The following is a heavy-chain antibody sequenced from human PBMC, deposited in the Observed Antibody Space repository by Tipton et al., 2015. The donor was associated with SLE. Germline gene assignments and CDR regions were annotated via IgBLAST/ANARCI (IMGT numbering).Heavy chain of an antibody. J-gene: IGHJ6*03. CDR3: ARAPGLERSYYYYYYMDV. V-gene: IGHV4-34*01. CDR1: GGSFSGYY. D-gene: IGHD1-1*01. Sequence: TLSLTCAVYGGSFSGYYWSWIRQSPGKGLEWIGEINQSGSTNYNPSLKSRVTISVDTSKNQFSLRLSSVTAADTAVYYCARAPGLERSYYYYYYMDVWGKGTTVTVSS. CDR2: INQSGST.